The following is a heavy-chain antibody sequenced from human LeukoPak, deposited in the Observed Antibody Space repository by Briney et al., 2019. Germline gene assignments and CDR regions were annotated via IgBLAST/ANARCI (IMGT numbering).Heavy chain of an antibody. Sequence: TSETLSLTCTVSGGSISSYYWSWIRQPPGKGLEWIGYIYYSGSTNYNPSLKSRVTISVDTSKNQFSLKLSSVTAADTAVYYCARDGSSGYYYFDYWGHGTLVTVSS. D-gene: IGHD3-22*01. CDR2: IYYSGST. CDR3: ARDGSSGYYYFDY. J-gene: IGHJ4*01. V-gene: IGHV4-59*01. CDR1: GGSISSYY.